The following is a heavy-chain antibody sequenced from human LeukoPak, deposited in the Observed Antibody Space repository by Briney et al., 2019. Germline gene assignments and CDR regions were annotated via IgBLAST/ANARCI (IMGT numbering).Heavy chain of an antibody. J-gene: IGHJ4*02. D-gene: IGHD3-10*01. V-gene: IGHV3-23*01. CDR2: IRTSDGST. CDR1: GFTFTGFG. Sequence: GGSLRLSCAASGFTFTGFGMSWVRQAPGKGLEWVSSIRTSDGSTYYADSVKGRFTVSRDNSKNTMSLQMHSLRAEDMAIYYCAKTRELNYFDDWGQGTLVTVSS. CDR3: AKTRELNYFDD.